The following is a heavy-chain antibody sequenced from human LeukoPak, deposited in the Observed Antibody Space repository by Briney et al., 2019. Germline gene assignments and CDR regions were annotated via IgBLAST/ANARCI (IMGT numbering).Heavy chain of an antibody. J-gene: IGHJ5*02. CDR1: SGSISRSYYY. CDR2: VYYSGKT. D-gene: IGHD6-19*01. Sequence: SETLSLTCTVSSGSISRSYYYWGWIRQPPGKGLEWIGSVYYSGKTFYSPSLKTRVTISVDTSKNHFSLRLISVTAADTAVYYCARHEHKAVAGDTWGQGTLVTVSS. V-gene: IGHV4-39*01. CDR3: ARHEHKAVAGDT.